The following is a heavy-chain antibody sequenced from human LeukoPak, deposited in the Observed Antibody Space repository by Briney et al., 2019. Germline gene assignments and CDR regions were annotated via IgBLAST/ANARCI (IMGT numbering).Heavy chain of an antibody. V-gene: IGHV1-69*05. J-gene: IGHJ4*02. Sequence: SVKVSCKASGGTFSSYAISWVRQAPGQGLEWMGRIIPIFGTANYAQKFQGRVTITTDESTSTAYMELSNLSSEDTDVYYCAKSGGYSYGFGADYFDYWGQGTLVTVSS. CDR3: AKSGGYSYGFGADYFDY. CDR2: IIPIFGTA. CDR1: GGTFSSYA. D-gene: IGHD5-18*01.